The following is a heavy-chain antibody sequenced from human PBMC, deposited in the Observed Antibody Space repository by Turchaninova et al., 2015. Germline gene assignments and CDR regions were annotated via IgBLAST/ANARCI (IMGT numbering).Heavy chain of an antibody. J-gene: IGHJ4*02. CDR2: IKQDGIMK. Sequence: EVQLVESGGGLVQPGGTLRLACVASGFTFSNYWMAWVRQAPGKGLEWVANIKQDGIMKPYVASVKGRFTISRDNAENSWYLQINSLGVEDTAVYYCARLKGDYTAYDYWGQGVLVTVSS. CDR3: ARLKGDYTAYDY. V-gene: IGHV3-7*03. D-gene: IGHD2-21*01. CDR1: GFTFSNYW.